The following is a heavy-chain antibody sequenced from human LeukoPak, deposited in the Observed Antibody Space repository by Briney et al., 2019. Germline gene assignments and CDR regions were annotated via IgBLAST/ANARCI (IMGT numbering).Heavy chain of an antibody. CDR2: IYTSGST. Sequence: SETLSLTCTVSGGSISSCYWSWIRQPAGKGLEWIGRIYTSGSTNYNPSLKSRVTMSVDTSKNQFSLKVRSVTAADAAVYYCARERDFYDSSGSPSYWGQGTLVIVSS. J-gene: IGHJ4*02. CDR1: GGSISSCY. V-gene: IGHV4-4*07. CDR3: ARERDFYDSSGSPSY. D-gene: IGHD3-22*01.